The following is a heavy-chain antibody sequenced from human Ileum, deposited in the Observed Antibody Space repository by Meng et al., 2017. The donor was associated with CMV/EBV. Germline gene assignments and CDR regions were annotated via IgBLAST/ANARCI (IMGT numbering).Heavy chain of an antibody. V-gene: IGHV3-23*01. CDR1: GFTFNTFA. D-gene: IGHD5-18*01. CDR2: ITYTGGTT. CDR3: AKDSRGYIYLNHF. Sequence: GGSLRLSCATSGFTFNTFAMSWLRQAPGKGLEWVSSITYTGGTTYYADSVKGRFTISRDNSKNTLYLQMHSLRAEDTALYYCAKDSRGYIYLNHFWCQGTLVTVSS. J-gene: IGHJ4*02.